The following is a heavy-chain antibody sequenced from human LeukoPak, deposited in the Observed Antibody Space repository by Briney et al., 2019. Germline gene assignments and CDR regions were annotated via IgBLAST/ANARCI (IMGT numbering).Heavy chain of an antibody. CDR1: GFNVGNQY. Sequence: GGSLRLSCAVSGFNVGNQYMTWVRQAPGKGLEWVSLIYSGGATYYTDSVRGRFTISRDNSKNTLYLQMNSLRTEDTAVYYCARLRGYSYGYGDYWGQGTLVTVSS. V-gene: IGHV3-66*01. CDR2: IYSGGAT. CDR3: ARLRGYSYGYGDY. J-gene: IGHJ4*02. D-gene: IGHD5-18*01.